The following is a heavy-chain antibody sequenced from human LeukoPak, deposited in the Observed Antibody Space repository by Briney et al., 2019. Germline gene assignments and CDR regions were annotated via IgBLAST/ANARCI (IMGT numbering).Heavy chain of an antibody. CDR2: ITSSADHI. V-gene: IGHV3-21*01. Sequence: PGGSLRLSCAASGFTFSTYTMNWVRQAPGKGLEWVSSITSSADHIYYAESLKGRFTISRDNANNSLSLELNSLRAEDTAVYYCARGPPPDFDCWGQGTLVTVSS. J-gene: IGHJ4*02. CDR3: ARGPPPDFDC. CDR1: GFTFSTYT.